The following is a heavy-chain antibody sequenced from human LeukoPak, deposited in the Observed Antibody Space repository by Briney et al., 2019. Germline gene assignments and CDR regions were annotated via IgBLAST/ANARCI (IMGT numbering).Heavy chain of an antibody. CDR1: GFTFDIYA. CDR2: MCGSAGCT. CDR3: AREHWDFDY. Sequence: GGSLRLSCAASGFTFDIYAMSWVRQAPGKGPEWVASMCGSAGCTYYADSVKGRFTISRDNSKNRLYLQMNSLRAEDTAVYYCAREHWDFDYWGQGTLVTVSS. D-gene: IGHD7-27*01. V-gene: IGHV3-23*01. J-gene: IGHJ4*02.